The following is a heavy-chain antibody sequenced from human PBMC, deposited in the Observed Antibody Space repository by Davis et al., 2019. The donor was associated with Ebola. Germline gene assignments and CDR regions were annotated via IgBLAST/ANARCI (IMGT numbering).Heavy chain of an antibody. D-gene: IGHD2-15*01. CDR2: INPSGGST. Sequence: ASVKVSCTASGYTFTSYYMHWVRQAPGQGLEWMGIINPSGGSTSYAQKFQGRVTMTRDTSTSTVYMELRSLRSDDTAVYYCALPSGSYCSGGSCYSRPDDYWGQGTLVTVSS. CDR3: ALPSGSYCSGGSCYSRPDDY. J-gene: IGHJ4*02. CDR1: GYTFTSYY. V-gene: IGHV1-46*01.